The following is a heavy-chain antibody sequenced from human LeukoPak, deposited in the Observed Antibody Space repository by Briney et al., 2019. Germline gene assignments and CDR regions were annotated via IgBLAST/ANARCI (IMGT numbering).Heavy chain of an antibody. CDR2: INSNRGGT. CDR1: GYTFTNYY. V-gene: IGHV1-2*02. Sequence: GASVKVSCKASGYTFTNYYIHWVRQAPGQGLEWMGWINSNRGGTNYAQKFQGRVTMTRDTSISTAYMQLRSGRSDDTAVYYCSRDHGDDAFDIWGPGTMVTVSS. CDR3: SRDHGDDAFDI. J-gene: IGHJ3*02. D-gene: IGHD3-3*01.